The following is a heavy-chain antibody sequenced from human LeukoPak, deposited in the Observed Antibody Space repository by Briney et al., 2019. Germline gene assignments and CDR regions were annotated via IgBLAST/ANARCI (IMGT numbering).Heavy chain of an antibody. D-gene: IGHD4-23*01. CDR3: ARDRAVSDNRWSLDP. Sequence: GRSLRLSCAASAFTFSTYGMHWVRQAPGKGLEWVAAIGSDGRYKYSADSVRGRFTISRDNTKNTLDLHMNSLSTEDTAVHYCARDRAVSDNRWSLDPWGQGTLVTVSS. CDR2: IGSDGRYK. CDR1: AFTFSTYG. V-gene: IGHV3-33*01. J-gene: IGHJ5*02.